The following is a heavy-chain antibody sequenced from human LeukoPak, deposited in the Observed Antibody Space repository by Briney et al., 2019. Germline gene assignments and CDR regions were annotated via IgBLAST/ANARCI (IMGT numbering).Heavy chain of an antibody. V-gene: IGHV1-24*01. D-gene: IGHD2-15*01. CDR2: FDPEDGET. CDR1: GYTLTELS. J-gene: IGHJ4*02. CDR3: ATFEIPYCSGGSCYLGRNAFDY. Sequence: GASVKVSCKVSGYTLTELSIHWVRQAPGKGLEWMGGFDPEDGETIYAQKFQGRVTMTEDTSTDTAYMELSSLRSEDTAVYYCATFEIPYCSGGSCYLGRNAFDYWGRGTLVTVSS.